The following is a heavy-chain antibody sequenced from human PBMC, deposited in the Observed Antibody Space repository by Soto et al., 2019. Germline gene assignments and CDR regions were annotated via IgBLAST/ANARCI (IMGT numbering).Heavy chain of an antibody. V-gene: IGHV3-30*18. Sequence: QVQLVESGGGVVQPGRSLRLSCAASGFTLSTYGMNWVRQAPGKGLEWVAVMSHDGSMEYYADSVQGRFIISRDISKNTVYLQMNSLRPEDTAVYYCAKEKAKPRGHWFDPWGQGTLVTVSS. CDR3: AKEKAKPRGHWFDP. CDR1: GFTLSTYG. CDR2: MSHDGSME. D-gene: IGHD3-10*01. J-gene: IGHJ5*02.